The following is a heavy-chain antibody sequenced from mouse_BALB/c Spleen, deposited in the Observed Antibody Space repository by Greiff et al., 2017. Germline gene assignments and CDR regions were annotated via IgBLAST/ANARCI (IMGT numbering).Heavy chain of an antibody. CDR1: GYTFTDYW. J-gene: IGHJ4*01. D-gene: IGHD2-4*01. CDR2: IDTSDSYT. Sequence: QVQLQQPGAELVMPGASVKMSCKASGYTFTDYWMHWVKQRPGQGLEWIGAIDTSDSYTSYNQKFKGKATLTVDESSSTAYMQLSSLTSEDSAVYYCARGDYGFCMDYWGQGTSVTVSS. V-gene: IGHV1-69*01. CDR3: ARGDYGFCMDY.